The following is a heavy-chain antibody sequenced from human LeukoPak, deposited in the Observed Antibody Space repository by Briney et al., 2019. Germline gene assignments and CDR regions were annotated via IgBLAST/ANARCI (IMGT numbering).Heavy chain of an antibody. V-gene: IGHV3-64*01. J-gene: IGHJ4*02. CDR3: ARTVTTGVGYFDY. D-gene: IGHD4-17*01. CDR1: GFTFSSYA. CDR2: ISSNGGST. Sequence: GGSLRLSCAASGFTFSSYAMHWVRQAPGKGLEYVSAISSNGGSTYYANSVKGRFTISRDNSKNTLYLQMGSLRAEDMAVYYCARTVTTGVGYFDYWGQGTLVTVSS.